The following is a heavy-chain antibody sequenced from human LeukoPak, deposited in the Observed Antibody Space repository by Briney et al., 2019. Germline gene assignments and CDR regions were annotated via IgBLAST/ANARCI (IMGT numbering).Heavy chain of an antibody. CDR1: GYTFIVYY. V-gene: IGHV1-2*02. D-gene: IGHD6-19*01. CDR2: INPDSGGT. CDR3: ARAHESSGLFDY. J-gene: IGHJ4*02. Sequence: ASVTVSFKASGYTFIVYYIHWVRQAPGQGSEWMGWINPDSGGTNYAQKFQGRVTMTRDTSITTAYMDLSRLRSDDTAVYYCARAHESSGLFDYWGQGTLVTVSS.